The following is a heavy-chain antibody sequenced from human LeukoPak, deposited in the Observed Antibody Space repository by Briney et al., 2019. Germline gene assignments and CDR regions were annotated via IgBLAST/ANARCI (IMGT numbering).Heavy chain of an antibody. D-gene: IGHD2-21*02. CDR1: GYTFTSNG. Sequence: ASVKVSCKGSGYTFTSNGISWVRQAPGQGLEWMGWISAYNGNTNYAQKLQGRVTMTTDTSTSTAYMELRSLRSDDTAVYYCARGGYCGGDCYDSPAFDIWGQGTMVTVSS. J-gene: IGHJ3*02. V-gene: IGHV1-18*01. CDR3: ARGGYCGGDCYDSPAFDI. CDR2: ISAYNGNT.